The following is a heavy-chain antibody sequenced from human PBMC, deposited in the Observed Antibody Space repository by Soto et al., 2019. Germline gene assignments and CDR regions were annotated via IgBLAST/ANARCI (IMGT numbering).Heavy chain of an antibody. J-gene: IGHJ2*01. V-gene: IGHV4-30-4*01. CDR3: ARRTIKPGIAVAGSYGYFDL. D-gene: IGHD6-19*01. CDR1: GGSISSGDYY. Sequence: TLSLTCTVSGGSISSGDYYWSWVRQPPGKGLEWIGYIYYSGSTYYNPSLKSRVTISVDTSKNQFSLKLSSVTAADTAVYYCARRTIKPGIAVAGSYGYFDLWGRGTLVTVSS. CDR2: IYYSGST.